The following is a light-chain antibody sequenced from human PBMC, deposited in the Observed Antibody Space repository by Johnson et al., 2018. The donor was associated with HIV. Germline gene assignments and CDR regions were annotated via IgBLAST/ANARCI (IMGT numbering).Light chain of an antibody. CDR3: GTWDSSLNAYV. V-gene: IGLV1-51*01. J-gene: IGLJ1*01. CDR1: SSNIGSHY. Sequence: QSVLTQPPSVSAAPGQKVTISCSGSSSNIGSHYVSWYQQVPGTAPRLVIYDTIKRHSGIPDRFSGSKSGTSATLGITGLQTGDEADSYCGTWDSSLNAYVFGAATKVAVL. CDR2: DTI.